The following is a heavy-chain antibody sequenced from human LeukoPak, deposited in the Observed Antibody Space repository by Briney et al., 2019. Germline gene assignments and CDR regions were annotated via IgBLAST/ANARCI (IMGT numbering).Heavy chain of an antibody. Sequence: GGSLRLSCAVSGFTFNSFWMTWVRQAPGKGLVWVSRINSDGSSTSYADSVKGRFTISRDNAKNTLYLQMNSLRAEDTAVYYCASVPAAKYYFDYWGQGTLVTVSS. V-gene: IGHV3-74*01. J-gene: IGHJ4*02. CDR3: ASVPAAKYYFDY. CDR1: GFTFNSFW. CDR2: INSDGSST. D-gene: IGHD2-2*01.